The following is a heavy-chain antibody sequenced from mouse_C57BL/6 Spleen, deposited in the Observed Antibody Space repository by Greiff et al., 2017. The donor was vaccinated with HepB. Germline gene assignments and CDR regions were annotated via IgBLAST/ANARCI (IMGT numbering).Heavy chain of an antibody. D-gene: IGHD2-3*01. CDR1: GYTFTSYT. Sequence: VQLQQSGAELARPGASVKMSCKASGYTFTSYTMHWVKQRPGQGLEWIGYINPSSGYTKYNQKFKDKATLTADKSSSTAYMQLSSLTSEDSAVYYFAKWLLQDYFDDGGQGTPLTVSS. CDR3: AKWLLQDYFDD. CDR2: INPSSGYT. J-gene: IGHJ2*01. V-gene: IGHV1-4*01.